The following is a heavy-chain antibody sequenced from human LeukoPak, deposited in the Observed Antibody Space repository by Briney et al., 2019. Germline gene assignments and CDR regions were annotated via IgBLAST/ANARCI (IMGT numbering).Heavy chain of an antibody. CDR3: ARGGKATVVTM. Sequence: SGGSLRLSCAASGFTFSSYAMSWVRQAPGKGLEWVSAISGSGGSTYYADSVKGRFTISRDNSKNTLYLQMNSLRAEDTAVYYCARGGKATVVTMWGQGILVTVSS. CDR1: GFTFSSYA. V-gene: IGHV3-23*01. CDR2: ISGSGGST. D-gene: IGHD4-23*01. J-gene: IGHJ4*02.